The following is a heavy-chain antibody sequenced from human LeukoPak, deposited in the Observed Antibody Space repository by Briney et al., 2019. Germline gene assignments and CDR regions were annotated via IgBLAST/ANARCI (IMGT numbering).Heavy chain of an antibody. Sequence: GGSLRLSCAASGFTFSSYTMHWVRQAPGKGLEWVAVMSYDGSNEYYEGSVKGRFTISRDSSRTTLYLQMISLRAEDTAVYYCARGPQYSGRIDYWGQGTLVTVSS. CDR1: GFTFSSYT. CDR3: ARGPQYSGRIDY. D-gene: IGHD1-26*01. J-gene: IGHJ4*02. V-gene: IGHV3-30-3*01. CDR2: MSYDGSNE.